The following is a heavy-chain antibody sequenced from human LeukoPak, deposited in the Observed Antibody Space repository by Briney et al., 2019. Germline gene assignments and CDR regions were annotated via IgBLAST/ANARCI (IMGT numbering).Heavy chain of an antibody. CDR2: ISSSGSTI. V-gene: IGHV3-48*02. CDR1: GFTFSSYS. J-gene: IGHJ4*02. D-gene: IGHD2/OR15-2a*01. CDR3: ARDRGSGYYTAAPGDY. Sequence: GGSLRLSCAASGFTFSSYSMNWVRQAPGKGLEWISYISSSGSTINYADSVKGRFTISRDSAKNSLYLQMNSLRDEDTAVYYCARDRGSGYYTAAPGDYWGQGTLVTVSS.